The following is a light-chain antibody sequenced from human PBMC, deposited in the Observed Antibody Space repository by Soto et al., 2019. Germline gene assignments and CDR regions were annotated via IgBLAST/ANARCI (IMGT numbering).Light chain of an antibody. J-gene: IGKJ2*01. V-gene: IGKV3-20*01. CDR2: GTS. CDR3: QHYDSARYT. Sequence: ENVVTQSPGTLSLSPGAGDTLSCRASQSVSSNYLAWYQQKPGQAPRLLIYGTSSRATGIPDRFSGSGSGTDFILTISRLEPEDFAVYYCQHYDSARYTFGQGTKMEIK. CDR1: QSVSSNY.